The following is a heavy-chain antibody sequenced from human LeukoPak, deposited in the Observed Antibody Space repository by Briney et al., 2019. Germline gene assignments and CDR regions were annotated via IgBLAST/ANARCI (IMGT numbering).Heavy chain of an antibody. CDR2: IYYSGST. J-gene: IGHJ4*02. D-gene: IGHD6-13*01. CDR1: GGSISSSSYY. CDR3: ARDHHGSSY. V-gene: IGHV4-61*01. Sequence: SETLSLTCTVSGGSISSSSYYWSWIRQPPGKGLEWIGYIYYSGSTTYNPSLKSRVTMSVDTSKNQFSLKLSSVTAADTAVYFCARDHHGSSYWGQGTLVAVSS.